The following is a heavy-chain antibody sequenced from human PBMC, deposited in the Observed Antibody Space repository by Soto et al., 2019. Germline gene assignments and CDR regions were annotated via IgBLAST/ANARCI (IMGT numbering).Heavy chain of an antibody. V-gene: IGHV4-59*01. CDR3: AREGVAAPYYDYGMEV. J-gene: IGHJ6*02. Sequence: SETLSLTCTFSCDSIISYYWSWIRQPPGKGLEWIGYISYTGSTHYNPSLKSRVTISADTSKNQFSLKLSSVTTADTALYYCAREGVAAPYYDYGMEVWGQGSTVTVSS. CDR1: CDSIISYY. CDR2: ISYTGST. D-gene: IGHD2-15*01.